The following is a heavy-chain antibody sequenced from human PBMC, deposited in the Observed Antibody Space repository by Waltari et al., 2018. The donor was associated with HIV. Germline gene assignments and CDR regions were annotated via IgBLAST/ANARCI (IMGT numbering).Heavy chain of an antibody. J-gene: IGHJ4*02. D-gene: IGHD5-18*01. Sequence: QLQLQESGPGLVKPSETLSLTCTVSGGSISSSSYYWGWIRQPPGKGLEWIGSIYYSGSTYYNPSLKSRVTISVDTSKNQFSLKLSSVTAADTAVYYCARHVDTAMTFDYWGQGTLVTVSS. CDR3: ARHVDTAMTFDY. V-gene: IGHV4-39*01. CDR2: IYYSGST. CDR1: GGSISSSSYY.